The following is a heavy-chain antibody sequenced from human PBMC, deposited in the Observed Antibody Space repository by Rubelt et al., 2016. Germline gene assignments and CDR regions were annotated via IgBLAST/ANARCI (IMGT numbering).Heavy chain of an antibody. Sequence: EVQLVESGGGLVQPGGSLRLSCAASGFTVSSNYMSWVRQAPGKGLAWVSVIYSGGSTYYADSVTGRFTISSDNSKNTLYLQMNSLRDEETAIYYRAREQGGYSSLDVWGQGTTVTVSS. J-gene: IGHJ6*02. CDR2: IYSGGST. D-gene: IGHD6-13*01. CDR1: GFTVSSNY. CDR3: AREQGGYSSLDV. V-gene: IGHV3-66*02.